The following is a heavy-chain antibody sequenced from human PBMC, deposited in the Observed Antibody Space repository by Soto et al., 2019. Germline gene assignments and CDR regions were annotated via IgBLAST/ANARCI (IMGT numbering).Heavy chain of an antibody. V-gene: IGHV5-51*01. Sequence: PGESLKISCKGSGYSFTSYWIGWVRQMPGKGLEWMGIIYPGDSDTRYSPSFQGQVTISADKSISTAYLQWSSLKASDTAMYYCARQNGDHRYYYYYMDVWGKGTTVTVSS. D-gene: IGHD4-17*01. J-gene: IGHJ6*03. CDR3: ARQNGDHRYYYYYMDV. CDR1: GYSFTSYW. CDR2: IYPGDSDT.